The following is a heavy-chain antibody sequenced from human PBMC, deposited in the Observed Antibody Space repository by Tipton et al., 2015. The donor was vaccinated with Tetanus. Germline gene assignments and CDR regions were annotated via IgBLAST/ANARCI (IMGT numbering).Heavy chain of an antibody. CDR2: DSGYSGNT. Sequence: LVQSGAEVKVSCKASGYTFTKYGINWVRQAPGQGLEWMGWDSGYSGNTNYAQKLQGRVTMTTDTSTNTAYMELRSLTSDDTAVYFCARRVKQWLVPEDYWGQGTLVTVSS. CDR1: GYTFTKYG. J-gene: IGHJ4*02. D-gene: IGHD6-19*01. V-gene: IGHV1-18*01. CDR3: ARRVKQWLVPEDY.